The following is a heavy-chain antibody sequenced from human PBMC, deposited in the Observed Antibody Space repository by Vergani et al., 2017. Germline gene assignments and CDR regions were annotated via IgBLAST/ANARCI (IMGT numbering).Heavy chain of an antibody. J-gene: IGHJ4*02. CDR3: ARVNEDIVATTFDY. V-gene: IGHV4-59*01. CDR2: IYYSGST. D-gene: IGHD5-12*01. Sequence: QVQLQESGPGLVKPSETLSLTCTVSGGSISSYYWSWIRQPPGKGLEWIGYIYYSGSTNYNPSLKSRVTISVHTSKNQFSLKLSSVTAADTAVYYCARVNEDIVATTFDYWGQGTLVTVSS. CDR1: GGSISSYY.